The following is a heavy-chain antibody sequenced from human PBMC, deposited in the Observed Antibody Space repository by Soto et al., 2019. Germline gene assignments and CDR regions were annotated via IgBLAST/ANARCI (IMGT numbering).Heavy chain of an antibody. CDR1: GGSISSYY. Sequence: SETLSLTCTVSGGSISSYYWSWIRQPPGKGLEWIGYIYYSGSTNYNPSLKSRVTISVDTSKNQFSLKLSSVTAADTAVYYCARRLPNYYYYYMDVWGKGTTVTVSS. J-gene: IGHJ6*03. V-gene: IGHV4-59*08. CDR3: ARRLPNYYYYYMDV. CDR2: IYYSGST. D-gene: IGHD2-15*01.